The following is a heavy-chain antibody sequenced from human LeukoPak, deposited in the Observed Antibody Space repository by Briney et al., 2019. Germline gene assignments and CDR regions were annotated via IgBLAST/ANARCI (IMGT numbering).Heavy chain of an antibody. CDR1: GGSISSSRYY. CDR2: ISYSGSS. D-gene: IGHD4-17*01. V-gene: IGHV4-39*07. Sequence: SETLSLTCTVSGGSISSSRYYWGWIRQPPGKGLEWIASISYSGSSYYNPSLKSRVTISVDTSKNQVSLQLSSVTAADTAVYYCVRDDYGAYTRRFDPWGQGTLVTVSS. J-gene: IGHJ5*02. CDR3: VRDDYGAYTRRFDP.